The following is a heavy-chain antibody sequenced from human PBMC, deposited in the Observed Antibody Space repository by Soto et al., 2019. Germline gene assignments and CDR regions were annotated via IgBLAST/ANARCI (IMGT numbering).Heavy chain of an antibody. V-gene: IGHV3-30*03. CDR1: GFTFSSYG. CDR3: SYCSGSSCYSLDY. CDR2: ISYDGSNK. J-gene: IGHJ4*02. Sequence: GGSLRLSCAASGFTFSSYGMHWVRQAPGKGLEWVAVISYDGSNKYYADSVKGRFTISRDNSKNTLYLQMNSLRAEDTAVYYCSYCSGSSCYSLDYWGEGTLVTLSS. D-gene: IGHD2-15*01.